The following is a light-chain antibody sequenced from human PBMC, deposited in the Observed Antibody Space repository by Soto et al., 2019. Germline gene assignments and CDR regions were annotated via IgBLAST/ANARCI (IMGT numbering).Light chain of an antibody. J-gene: IGLJ2*01. Sequence: VLTQPPSASGTPGQRITISCSGSSSNIGSNTINWYQQLPGTAPKLLIYSHNQRPSGVPDRFSGSKSGTSASLAISGLQSEDETDYYCAAWDDSLNGWVFGGGTKLTVL. V-gene: IGLV1-44*01. CDR2: SHN. CDR1: SSNIGSNT. CDR3: AAWDDSLNGWV.